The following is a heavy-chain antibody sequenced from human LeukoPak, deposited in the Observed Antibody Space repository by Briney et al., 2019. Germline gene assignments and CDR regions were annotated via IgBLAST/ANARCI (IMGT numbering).Heavy chain of an antibody. J-gene: IGHJ4*02. V-gene: IGHV4-59*01. CDR3: ARDWGPSGRYLDY. D-gene: IGHD1-26*01. Sequence: SETLSLTCTVSGGSISSYYWSWIRQPPGKRLEWIGYIYYSGSTNYNPSLKSRVTISVDTSKNQFSLKLSSVTAADTAMYYCARDWGPSGRYLDYWGQGTLVTVSA. CDR2: IYYSGST. CDR1: GGSISSYY.